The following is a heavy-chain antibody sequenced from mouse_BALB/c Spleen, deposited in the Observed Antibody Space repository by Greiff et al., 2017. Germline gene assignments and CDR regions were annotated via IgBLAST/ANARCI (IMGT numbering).Heavy chain of an antibody. D-gene: IGHD2-12*01. V-gene: IGHV5-6-5*01. CDR3: ARGGGGDDGYFDY. CDR2: ISSGGST. Sequence: VQLKESGGGLVKPGGSLKLSCAASGFTFSSYAMSWVRQTPEKRLEWVASISSGGSTYYPDSVKGRFTISRDNARNILYLQMSSLRSEDTAMYYCARGGGGDDGYFDYWGQGTTLTVSS. CDR1: GFTFSSYA. J-gene: IGHJ2*01.